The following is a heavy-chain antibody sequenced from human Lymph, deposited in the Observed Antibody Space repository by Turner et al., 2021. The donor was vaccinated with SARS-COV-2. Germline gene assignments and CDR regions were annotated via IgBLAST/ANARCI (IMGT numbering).Heavy chain of an antibody. CDR1: GFTFSSYA. CDR3: ARAGSGSYLSWCDP. D-gene: IGHD1-26*01. CDR2: ISYDGSNK. J-gene: IGHJ5*02. V-gene: IGHV3-30-3*01. Sequence: QVQLVESGGGVVQPGRSLRLSCAASGFTFSSYAMHWVRQAPGKGLEWVAVISYDGSNKYYADSVKGRFTISRDNSKNTLYLQMNSLRAEDTAVYYCARAGSGSYLSWCDPWGQGTLVTVSS.